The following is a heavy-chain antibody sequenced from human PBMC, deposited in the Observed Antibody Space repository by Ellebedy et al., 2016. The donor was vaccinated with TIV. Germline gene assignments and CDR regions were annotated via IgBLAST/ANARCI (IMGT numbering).Heavy chain of an antibody. CDR1: GYTFTNYA. CDR3: ARERIRGDGILFDY. J-gene: IGHJ4*02. CDR2: INPGNDDT. Sequence: AASVKVSCKASGYTFTNYAMHWVRQAPGQRLEWMGWINPGNDDTKLSQKFQGRVTITGDTSAGTVSMELSSLTSEDTAVYYCARERIRGDGILFDYWGQGTLVTVSS. D-gene: IGHD5-24*01. V-gene: IGHV1-3*01.